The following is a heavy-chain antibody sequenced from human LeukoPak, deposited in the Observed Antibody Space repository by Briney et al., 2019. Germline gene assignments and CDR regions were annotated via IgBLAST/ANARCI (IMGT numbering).Heavy chain of an antibody. V-gene: IGHV4-39*01. J-gene: IGHJ3*02. CDR3: ARHVVTPGAFDI. CDR1: GGSISSSSYY. CDR2: IYYSGST. D-gene: IGHD4-23*01. Sequence: SETLSLTCTVSGGSISSSSYYWGWIRQPPGKGLEWIGSIYYSGSTYYNPSLKSRVTISVDTSKNQFSLKLSSVTAADTAVYYCARHVVTPGAFDIWGQGTMVTVSS.